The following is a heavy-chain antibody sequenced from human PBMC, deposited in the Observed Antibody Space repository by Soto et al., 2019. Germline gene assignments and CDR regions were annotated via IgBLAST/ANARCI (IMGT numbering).Heavy chain of an antibody. Sequence: QVQLVESGGGVVQPGRSLRLSSAASGFTFNNYGMHWVRQAPGKGLEWLAVIWNDGSNNYYANSVKGRFTISRDNSKNTLYLQMNSLRAEDTAVYYCARRQIPPPTRGAANARGGMDVWGQGTTVTVSS. CDR1: GFTFNNYG. D-gene: IGHD6-13*01. J-gene: IGHJ6*02. CDR3: ARRQIPPPTRGAANARGGMDV. CDR2: IWNDGSNN. V-gene: IGHV3-33*01.